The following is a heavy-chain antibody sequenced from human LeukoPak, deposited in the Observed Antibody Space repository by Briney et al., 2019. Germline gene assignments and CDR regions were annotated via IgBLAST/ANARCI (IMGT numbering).Heavy chain of an antibody. CDR2: ISGSGGST. J-gene: IGHJ4*02. D-gene: IGHD3-22*01. V-gene: IGHV3-23*01. CDR1: GFTFSSYA. Sequence: GGSPRLSCAASGFTFSSYAMSWVRQAPGKGLEWVSAISGSGGSTYYADSVKGRFTISRDNSKNTLYLQMNSLRADDTAVYYCAKAADNGYYYYFDYWGQGTLVTVSS. CDR3: AKAADNGYYYYFDY.